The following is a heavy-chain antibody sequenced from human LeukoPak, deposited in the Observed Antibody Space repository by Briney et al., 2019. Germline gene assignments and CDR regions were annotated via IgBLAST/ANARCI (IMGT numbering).Heavy chain of an antibody. V-gene: IGHV5-51*01. CDR1: GYKFTSYW. D-gene: IGHD1-1*01. CDR2: IYPGDSDT. CDR3: AVAPLRQPWVDF. Sequence: GESLKISCKGSGYKFTSYWIGWVRPMPGKGLEWMGIIYPGDSDTRYSPSFQGQVTISADKSISTAYLQSSSLKASDSAMFYCAVAPLRQPWVDFWGQGTLVTVSS. J-gene: IGHJ4*02.